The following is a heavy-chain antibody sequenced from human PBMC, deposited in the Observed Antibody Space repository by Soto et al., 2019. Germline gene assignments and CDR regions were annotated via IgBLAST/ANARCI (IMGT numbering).Heavy chain of an antibody. J-gene: IGHJ6*02. Sequence: TSETLSLTCAVSGGSISSSNWWSWVRQPPGRGLEWIGEIFHSGTTNYSPSLKSRVTISVDKSKNQFSLKLSSVTAADTAVYYCAKGVSPYYGLDVWGQGTTVTVS. CDR2: IFHSGTT. CDR3: AKGVSPYYGLDV. CDR1: GGSISSSNW. V-gene: IGHV4-4*02.